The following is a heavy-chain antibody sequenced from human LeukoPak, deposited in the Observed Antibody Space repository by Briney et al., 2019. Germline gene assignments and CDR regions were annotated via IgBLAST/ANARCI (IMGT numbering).Heavy chain of an antibody. CDR2: ITASGTAM. Sequence: PGGSLRLSCAASGFTFSSYSMNWVRQAPGKGLEWVSHITASGTAMFYADSVKGRFTISRDNAKKSLYLQMNSLRAEDTALYHCARDSYDILTGFLGLDIWGQGTMVTVSS. D-gene: IGHD3-9*01. CDR1: GFTFSSYS. J-gene: IGHJ3*02. V-gene: IGHV3-48*04. CDR3: ARDSYDILTGFLGLDI.